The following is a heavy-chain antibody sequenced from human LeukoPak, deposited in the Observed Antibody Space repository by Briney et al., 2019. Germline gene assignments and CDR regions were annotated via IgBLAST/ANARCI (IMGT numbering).Heavy chain of an antibody. V-gene: IGHV3-74*01. Sequence: QTGGSLRLSCAASGFTFSSYWMRWVRQAPGKGRVWVSRINSDGSSTSYADSAKGRFTISRDNAKNTLYLQMTSLRAEDTAVYYCARAGRGYNWNYGYWGQGTLVTVSS. D-gene: IGHD1-7*01. CDR3: ARAGRGYNWNYGY. CDR1: GFTFSSYW. J-gene: IGHJ4*02. CDR2: INSDGSST.